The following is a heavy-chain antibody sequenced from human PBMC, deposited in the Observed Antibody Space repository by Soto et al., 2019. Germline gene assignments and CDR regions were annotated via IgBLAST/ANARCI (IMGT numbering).Heavy chain of an antibody. CDR3: ARGMATITPYYYYGMDV. CDR1: GFTFSSYE. V-gene: IGHV3-48*03. Sequence: PGGSLRLSCAASGFTFSSYEMNWVRQAPGKGLEWVSYISSSGSTIYYADSVKGRFTISRDNAKNSLYLQMNSLRAEDTAVYYCARGMATITPYYYYGMDVWGQGTTVTVSS. D-gene: IGHD5-12*01. J-gene: IGHJ6*02. CDR2: ISSSGSTI.